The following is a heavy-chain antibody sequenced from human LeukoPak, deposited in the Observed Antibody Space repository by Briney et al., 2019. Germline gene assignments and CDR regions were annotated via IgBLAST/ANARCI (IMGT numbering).Heavy chain of an antibody. V-gene: IGHV1-18*01. CDR1: GYTFTSYG. CDR3: ARGNRYNWNYFSYYGMDV. D-gene: IGHD1-7*01. J-gene: IGHJ6*02. CDR2: ISAYNGNT. Sequence: ASVKVSCKASGYTFTSYGISWVRQAPGQGLEWMGWISAYNGNTNYAQKLQGRVTMTTDTSTSTAYMELRSLRSDDTAVYYCARGNRYNWNYFSYYGMDVWGQGTTVTVSS.